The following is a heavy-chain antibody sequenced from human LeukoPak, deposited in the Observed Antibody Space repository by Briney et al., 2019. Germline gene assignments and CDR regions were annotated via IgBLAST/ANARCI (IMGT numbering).Heavy chain of an antibody. Sequence: PGGSLRLSCTAPGFTFSSYSMNWVRQAPGKGLEWVSYISSSGSTISHADSVQGRFTVSRDNAKNSLYLQMNSLRAEDTAVYYCARVPTTYGMDVWGQGTTVTVSS. CDR3: ARVPTTYGMDV. J-gene: IGHJ6*02. V-gene: IGHV3-48*01. D-gene: IGHD1-1*01. CDR1: GFTFSSYS. CDR2: ISSSGSTI.